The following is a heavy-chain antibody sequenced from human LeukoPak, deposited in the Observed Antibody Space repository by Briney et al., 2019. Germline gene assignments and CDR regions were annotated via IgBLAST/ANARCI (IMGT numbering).Heavy chain of an antibody. Sequence: GGSLRLSCAASGFTFSSYAMHWVRQAPGKGLEYVSAISSNGGSTYYANSVKGRFTISRDNSKNTLYLQMGSLRAEDMAVYYCAKPSGSGVDYWGRGTRVTVSS. V-gene: IGHV3-64*01. J-gene: IGHJ4*02. CDR2: ISSNGGST. CDR3: AKPSGSGVDY. D-gene: IGHD1-26*01. CDR1: GFTFSSYA.